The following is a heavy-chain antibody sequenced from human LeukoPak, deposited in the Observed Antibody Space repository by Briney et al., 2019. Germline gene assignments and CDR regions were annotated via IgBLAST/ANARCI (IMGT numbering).Heavy chain of an antibody. D-gene: IGHD3-22*01. CDR2: ILSDGSNK. Sequence: GRSLRLSCAASGFTFSSYGMHWVRQAPGKGLEWVAVILSDGSNKYYADSVKGRLTISRDNSKNTLYLQMNSLRAEDTAVYYCAKDYYDSTGYYYFDSWGQGTLVTVSS. CDR3: AKDYYDSTGYYYFDS. CDR1: GFTFSSYG. J-gene: IGHJ4*02. V-gene: IGHV3-30*18.